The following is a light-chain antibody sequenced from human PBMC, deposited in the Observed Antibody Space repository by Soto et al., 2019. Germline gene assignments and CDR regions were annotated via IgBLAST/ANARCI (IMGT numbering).Light chain of an antibody. CDR2: AAS. Sequence: AIQMTQSPSSLSASVGDRVSITCRASQGIRNDLGWYQQKPGKAPKLLIYAASSLQSGVPSRFSGSGSGADFTLTISSLQPEDFATYYCLQDYNYPWTFGQGTKVEIK. CDR1: QGIRND. V-gene: IGKV1-6*01. CDR3: LQDYNYPWT. J-gene: IGKJ1*01.